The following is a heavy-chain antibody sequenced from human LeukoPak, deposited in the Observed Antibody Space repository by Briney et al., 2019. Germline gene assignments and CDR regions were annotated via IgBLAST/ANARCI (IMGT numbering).Heavy chain of an antibody. CDR3: VKDRVGTRGFDY. CDR1: GFTFSSYA. CDR2: ISSNGGST. D-gene: IGHD2-21*02. V-gene: IGHV3-64D*09. J-gene: IGHJ4*02. Sequence: PGGSLRLSCSASGFTFSSYAMHWVRQAPGKGLECVSAISSNGGSTYYADSVKGRFTISRDNSKNTLYLQMSSLRAEDTAVYYCVKDRVGTRGFDYWGQGTLVTVSS.